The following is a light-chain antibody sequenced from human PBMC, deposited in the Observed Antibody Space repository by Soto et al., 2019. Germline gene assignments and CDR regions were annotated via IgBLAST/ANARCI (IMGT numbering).Light chain of an antibody. V-gene: IGKV3-20*01. Sequence: EIVVTQSPATLFLSPGEKATLSCRASQSIGFNYLAWYQQKPGQAPRLLIYGASSRATGIPDRFSGSGSGTDFTLTISRLEPEDFGSYYCQQYGSSWGTFGQGTKVDIK. CDR2: GAS. CDR1: QSIGFNY. J-gene: IGKJ1*01. CDR3: QQYGSSWGT.